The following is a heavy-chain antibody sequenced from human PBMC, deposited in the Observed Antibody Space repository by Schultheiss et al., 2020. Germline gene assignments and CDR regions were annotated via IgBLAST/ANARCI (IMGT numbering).Heavy chain of an antibody. Sequence: GGSLRLSCAASEFTFSSYWMHWVRQPPGQGLVWVSRISSDGYKTIYADSVKGRFTISRDNAKNTLYLQMNSLRAEDTAVYYCARGNEDFDYWGQGTLVTVSS. CDR1: EFTFSSYW. J-gene: IGHJ4*02. D-gene: IGHD1-1*01. V-gene: IGHV3-74*01. CDR2: ISSDGYKT. CDR3: ARGNEDFDY.